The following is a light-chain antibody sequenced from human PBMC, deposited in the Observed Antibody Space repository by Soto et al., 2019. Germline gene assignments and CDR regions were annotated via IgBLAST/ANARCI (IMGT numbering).Light chain of an antibody. CDR1: SSDVGGYIY. Sequence: QSALTQPASVSGSPGQSITISCTGTSSDVGGYIYVSWYQQHPGKAPKFLIYEVSNRPSGVSNRFSGSKSGNTASLTISGLQAEDEADYFCAAWDDSLNGVIFGGGTKLTVL. J-gene: IGLJ2*01. CDR2: EVS. V-gene: IGLV2-14*03. CDR3: AAWDDSLNGVI.